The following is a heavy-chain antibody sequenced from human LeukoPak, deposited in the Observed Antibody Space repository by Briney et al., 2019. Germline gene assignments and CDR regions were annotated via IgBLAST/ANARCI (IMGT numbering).Heavy chain of an antibody. CDR1: GYRFTSYW. CDR3: ARTAVAGTGGWYFDL. CDR2: IYPGDSDT. D-gene: IGHD6-19*01. J-gene: IGHJ2*01. V-gene: IGHV5-51*01. Sequence: GAPLKISSKGSGYRFTSYWIGWVRQMPGKGLEWMGIIYPGDSDTRYSPSFQGQVTISADKSISTAYLQWSSLKASDTAMYYCARTAVAGTGGWYFDLWGRGTLVTVSS.